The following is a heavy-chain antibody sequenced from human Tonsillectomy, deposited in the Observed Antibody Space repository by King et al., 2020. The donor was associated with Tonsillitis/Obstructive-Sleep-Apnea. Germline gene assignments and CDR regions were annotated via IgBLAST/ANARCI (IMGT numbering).Heavy chain of an antibody. D-gene: IGHD5-18*01. CDR1: GYTLTELS. J-gene: IGHJ4*02. Sequence: VQLVESGAEVKKPGASVKVSCKVSGYTLTELSMHWVRQAPGKGLEWMGGFDPEDGETIYAQKFQGRVTMTEDKSTDTAYMELSSLTSEDTAVYYCATDRDTAMAFDYWGQGTLVTVSS. CDR2: FDPEDGET. V-gene: IGHV1-24*01. CDR3: ATDRDTAMAFDY.